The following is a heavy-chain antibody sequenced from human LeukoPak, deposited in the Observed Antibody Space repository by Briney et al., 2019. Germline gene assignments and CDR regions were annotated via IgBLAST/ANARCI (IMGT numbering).Heavy chain of an antibody. Sequence: SETLSLTCAVSGGSISSSNWWSWVRQPPGKGLEWIGYIFYSGSTNYNPSLKSRVTISVDTSKNQFSLKLSSVTAADTAVYYCARDLIQLGYFDSWGQGTLVTVSS. CDR3: ARDLIQLGYFDS. J-gene: IGHJ4*02. CDR1: GGSISSSNW. D-gene: IGHD6-13*01. CDR2: IFYSGST. V-gene: IGHV4-4*02.